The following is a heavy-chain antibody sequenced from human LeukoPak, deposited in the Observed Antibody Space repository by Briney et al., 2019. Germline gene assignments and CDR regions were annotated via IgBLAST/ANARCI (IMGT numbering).Heavy chain of an antibody. J-gene: IGHJ4*02. CDR1: GYTFTSYA. Sequence: GASVKVSCKASGYTFTSYAMHWVRQAPGQRLEWMGWINAGNGNTKYSQKFQGRVTITRDTSASTAYMELSSLRSEDTAVYYCARGLKYYYDSSGYYHDYWSQGTLVTVSS. CDR3: ARGLKYYYDSSGYYHDY. V-gene: IGHV1-3*01. CDR2: INAGNGNT. D-gene: IGHD3-22*01.